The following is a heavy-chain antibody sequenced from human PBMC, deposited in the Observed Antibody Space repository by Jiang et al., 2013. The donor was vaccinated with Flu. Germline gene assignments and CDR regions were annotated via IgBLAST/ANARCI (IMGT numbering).Heavy chain of an antibody. CDR1: SSGYV. Sequence: SSGYVLGLDPAAPRKGLEWIGSIYHSGGTYYNPSLKSRVTISLDTSKNQFSLKLSSVTAADTAVYYCATLYYGSGSYSDNFRWGQGTLVTVS. J-gene: IGHJ4*02. V-gene: IGHV4-38-2*01. CDR2: IYHSGGT. D-gene: IGHD3-10*01. CDR3: ATLYYGSGSYSDNFR.